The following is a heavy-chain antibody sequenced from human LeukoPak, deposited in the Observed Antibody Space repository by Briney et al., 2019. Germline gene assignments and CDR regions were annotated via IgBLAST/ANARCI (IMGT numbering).Heavy chain of an antibody. Sequence: PGGSLRLSCAASGLTFSDHFLDWVRQAPGKGLEWVGRSRNKAKSYTTEYAASVKGRFTISRDESKNSLYLQMNSLKTEDTAVYYCARVGSVAGSDYLDYWGQGTLVTVSS. J-gene: IGHJ4*02. CDR2: SRNKAKSYTT. V-gene: IGHV3-72*01. D-gene: IGHD6-19*01. CDR1: GLTFSDHF. CDR3: ARVGSVAGSDYLDY.